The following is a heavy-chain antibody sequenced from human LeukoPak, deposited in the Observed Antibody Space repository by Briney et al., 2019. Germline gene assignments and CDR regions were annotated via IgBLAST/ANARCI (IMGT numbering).Heavy chain of an antibody. CDR1: GFTFSRFS. D-gene: IGHD3-22*01. Sequence: GGSLRLSCAASGFTFSRFSMNWVRQAPGKGLEWVANIKQDGNEKYYMDSVKGRFTISRDNAKNSLYLQMNSLRAEDTAVYYCARAPDLDSSGYYYRFFQHWGQGTLVTVSS. V-gene: IGHV3-7*05. CDR3: ARAPDLDSSGYYYRFFQH. CDR2: IKQDGNEK. J-gene: IGHJ1*01.